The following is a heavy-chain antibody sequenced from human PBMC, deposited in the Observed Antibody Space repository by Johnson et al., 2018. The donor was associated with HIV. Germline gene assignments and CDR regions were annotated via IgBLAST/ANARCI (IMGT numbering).Heavy chain of an antibody. V-gene: IGHV3-30*03. CDR3: ARPVIAADDAFDI. CDR1: GFTFSTYG. CDR2: ISYDGSNK. D-gene: IGHD6-13*01. Sequence: HVQLVESGGGVVQPGRSLRLSCAASGFTFSTYGMHWVRQAPGKGLEWVAVISYDGSNKYYADSVKGRFTISRDNSKNSLYLQMNSLRAEDTAVYYCARPVIAADDAFDIWGQGTMVTVSS. J-gene: IGHJ3*02.